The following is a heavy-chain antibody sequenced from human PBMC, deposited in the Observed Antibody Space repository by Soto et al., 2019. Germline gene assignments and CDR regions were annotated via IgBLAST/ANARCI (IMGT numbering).Heavy chain of an antibody. CDR2: ISGYDGHT. CDR1: GYTFTTYG. J-gene: IGHJ6*02. V-gene: IGHV1-18*01. Sequence: ASVKVSCKASGYTFTTYGITWVRQAPGQGLEWMGWISGYDGHTKYAQKFQGRIIMTTDTSRSTVYMDLRSLRSDDSAVYYCAREGEMPYYYYGLDVWGQGTTVTV. D-gene: IGHD3-16*01. CDR3: AREGEMPYYYYGLDV.